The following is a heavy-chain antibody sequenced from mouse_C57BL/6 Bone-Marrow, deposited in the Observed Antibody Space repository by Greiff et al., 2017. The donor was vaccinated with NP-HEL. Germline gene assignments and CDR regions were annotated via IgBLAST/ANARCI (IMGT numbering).Heavy chain of an antibody. V-gene: IGHV1-69*01. J-gene: IGHJ1*03. CDR2: IDPSDSYT. CDR1: GYTFTSYW. D-gene: IGHD3-2*02. Sequence: QVQLQQPGAELAMPGASVKLSCKASGYTFTSYWMHWVKQRPGQGLEWIGEIDPSDSYTNYNQKFKGKSTLTVDKSSSTAYMQLSSLTSEDSAGYYCARLSSGSWYFDVCGTGTPVTVSS. CDR3: ARLSSGSWYFDV.